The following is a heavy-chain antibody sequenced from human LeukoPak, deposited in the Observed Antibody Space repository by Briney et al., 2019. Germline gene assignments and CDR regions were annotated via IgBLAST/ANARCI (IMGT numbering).Heavy chain of an antibody. V-gene: IGHV1-69*13. CDR2: IIPIFGTA. Sequence: SVKVSCKASGGTFSSYAISWVRQAPGQGLEWMGGIIPIFGTANYAQKFQGRVTITADESTSTAYMELSSLRSEDTAVYYCAREGSSWYRSQIKKGKNKYFDYWGQGTLVTVSS. D-gene: IGHD6-13*01. CDR3: AREGSSWYRSQIKKGKNKYFDY. CDR1: GGTFSSYA. J-gene: IGHJ4*02.